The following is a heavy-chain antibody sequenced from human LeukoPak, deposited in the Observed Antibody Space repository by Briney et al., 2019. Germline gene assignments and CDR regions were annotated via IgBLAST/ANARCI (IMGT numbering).Heavy chain of an antibody. V-gene: IGHV4-61*02. CDR1: GGSISSGSYY. CDR3: ARLRLSGGSFSVGWFDP. D-gene: IGHD1-26*01. Sequence: SETLSLTCTVSGGSISSGSYYWSWIRQPAGKGLEWIGRIYTSGSTNYNPSLKSRVTISIDTSKNQFSLRLNSVTAADTAVYFCARLRLSGGSFSVGWFDPWGQGIQVTVSS. J-gene: IGHJ5*02. CDR2: IYTSGST.